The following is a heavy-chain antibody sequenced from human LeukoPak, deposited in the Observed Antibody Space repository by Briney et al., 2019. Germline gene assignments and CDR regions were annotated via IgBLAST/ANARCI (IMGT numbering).Heavy chain of an antibody. CDR2: FDPEDGET. V-gene: IGHV1-24*01. CDR3: ATLGGRFGESFDY. D-gene: IGHD3-10*01. CDR1: GYTLTELS. Sequence: GASVKVSCKVSGYTLTELSMHWVRQAPGKGLEWMGGFDPEDGETIYAQKFQGRVTMTEDTSTDTAYMELSSLRSEDAAVYYCATLGGRFGESFDYWGQGTLVTVSS. J-gene: IGHJ4*02.